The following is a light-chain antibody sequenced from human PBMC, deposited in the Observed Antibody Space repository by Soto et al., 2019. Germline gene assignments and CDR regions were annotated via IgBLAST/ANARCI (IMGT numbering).Light chain of an antibody. Sequence: QSVLTQPPSVSAAPGQKVTISCSGSSSNIGNKYVSWYQQLPGTAPKLLIYDSNKRPSGIPDRFSGSKSSTSATLDITGLQTGDEADYYCATWDRSLTGEVFGGGTKLTVL. CDR2: DSN. J-gene: IGLJ2*01. CDR1: SSNIGNKY. V-gene: IGLV1-51*01. CDR3: ATWDRSLTGEV.